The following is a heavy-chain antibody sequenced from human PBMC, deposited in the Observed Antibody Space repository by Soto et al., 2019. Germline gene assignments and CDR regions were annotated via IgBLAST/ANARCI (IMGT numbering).Heavy chain of an antibody. CDR3: AKDLYYYDSSGSEIRGYYYGMDV. CDR2: ISYDGSNK. CDR1: GFTFSSYG. Sequence: QVQLVESGGGVVQPGRSLRLSCAASGFTFSSYGMHWVRQAPGKGLEWVAVISYDGSNKYYADSVKGRFTISRDNSKNTLYLQMNSLRAEDTAVYYCAKDLYYYDSSGSEIRGYYYGMDVWGQGTTVTVSS. J-gene: IGHJ6*02. D-gene: IGHD3-22*01. V-gene: IGHV3-30*18.